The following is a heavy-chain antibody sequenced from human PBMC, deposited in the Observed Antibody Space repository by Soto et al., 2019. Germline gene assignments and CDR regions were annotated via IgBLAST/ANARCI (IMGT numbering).Heavy chain of an antibody. Sequence: GGSLRLSCAASGFTFDDYTMHWVSQAPGKGLKWVSLISWNGGSIYYADSVKGRFTISRDNAKNSLYLQMNSLRAEDTAVYYCARVRGEPTPPIYCSGGSCYSGWFDPWGQGTLVTVSS. CDR3: ARVRGEPTPPIYCSGGSCYSGWFDP. CDR1: GFTFDDYT. J-gene: IGHJ5*02. D-gene: IGHD2-15*01. V-gene: IGHV3-43*01. CDR2: ISWNGGSI.